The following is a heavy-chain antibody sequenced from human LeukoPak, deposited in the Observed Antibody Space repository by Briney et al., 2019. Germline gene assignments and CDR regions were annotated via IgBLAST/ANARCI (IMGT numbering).Heavy chain of an antibody. CDR1: GFTFTTYW. V-gene: IGHV3-48*01. CDR2: ISSSSSTI. D-gene: IGHD6-6*01. CDR3: ARDFREYSSLSYYYMDV. Sequence: GESLRLSCAASGFTFTTYWMTWVRQAPGKGLEWVPYISSSSSTIYYADSVKGRFTISRDNAKNSLYLQMNSMRAEDTAVYYCARDFREYSSLSYYYMDVWGNGTTVTVSS. J-gene: IGHJ6*03.